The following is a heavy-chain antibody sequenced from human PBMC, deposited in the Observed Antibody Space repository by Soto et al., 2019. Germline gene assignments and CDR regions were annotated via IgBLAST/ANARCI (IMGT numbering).Heavy chain of an antibody. CDR2: IIPIFGTA. Sequence: QVQLVQSGAEVRKPGSSVRVSCKASGGSFNRHTISWVRQAPGQGLEWMGGIIPIFGTANHAQKFQGRVTIIADESTSTVYMELSSLRSDDTAIYYCARDQLSTYYYDSSPLGAFDIWGQGTMVTVSS. CDR3: ARDQLSTYYYDSSPLGAFDI. D-gene: IGHD3-22*01. J-gene: IGHJ3*02. V-gene: IGHV1-69*01. CDR1: GGSFNRHT.